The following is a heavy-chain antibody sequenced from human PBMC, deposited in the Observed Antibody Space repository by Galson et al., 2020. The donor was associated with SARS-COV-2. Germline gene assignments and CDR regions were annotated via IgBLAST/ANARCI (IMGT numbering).Heavy chain of an antibody. J-gene: IGHJ4*02. D-gene: IGHD1-26*01. CDR3: ARDRWAVVFDY. V-gene: IGHV3-48*03. Sequence: GGSLRLSCAASGFTFSSYEMNWVRQAPGKGLEWVSYISSSGSTIYYADSVKGRFTISRDNAKNSLYLQMNSLRAEDTAVYYCARDRWAVVFDYWGQGTLVTVSS. CDR2: ISSSGSTI. CDR1: GFTFSSYE.